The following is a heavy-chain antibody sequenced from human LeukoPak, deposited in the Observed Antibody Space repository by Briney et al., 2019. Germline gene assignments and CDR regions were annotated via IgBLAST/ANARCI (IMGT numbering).Heavy chain of an antibody. CDR3: ARLSNYYDTTSGYYYSFDH. J-gene: IGHJ4*02. V-gene: IGHV4-4*07. D-gene: IGHD3-22*01. CDR1: GGSISPYC. CDR2: IYASGST. Sequence: PSETLSLTCTVSGGSISPYCWSWIRQPAGKGLEWVGRIYASGSTNYNPSLQSRVTISVDKSKNHFSLNLSSVTAADTAVYYCARLSNYYDTTSGYYYSFDHWGQGTLVTVSS.